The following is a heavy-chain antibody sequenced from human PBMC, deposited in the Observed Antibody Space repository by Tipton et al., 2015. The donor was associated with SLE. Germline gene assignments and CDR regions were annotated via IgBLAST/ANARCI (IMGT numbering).Heavy chain of an antibody. CDR2: IYYSGST. CDR1: GGSISSHY. V-gene: IGHV4-59*11. D-gene: IGHD1-26*01. Sequence: TLSLTCTVSGGSISSHYWSWIRQPPGKGLEWIGYIYYSGSTNYNPSLKSRVTISVDTSKNQFSLKLSSVTAADTAVYYCARVGGSYCDYWGQGTLVTVSS. J-gene: IGHJ4*02. CDR3: ARVGGSYCDY.